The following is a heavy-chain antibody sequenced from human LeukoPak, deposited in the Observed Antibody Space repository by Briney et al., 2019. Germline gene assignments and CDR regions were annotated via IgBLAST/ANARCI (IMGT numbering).Heavy chain of an antibody. CDR3: ASLWFGESTGWFDP. D-gene: IGHD3-10*01. Sequence: SETLSLTCTVSGGSISSYYWSWIRQPPGKGLEWIGYIYYSGSTNYNPSLKSRVTISVDTSKNQFSLKLSSVTAADTAVYYWASLWFGESTGWFDPWGQGTLVTVSS. CDR2: IYYSGST. J-gene: IGHJ5*02. V-gene: IGHV4-59*01. CDR1: GGSISSYY.